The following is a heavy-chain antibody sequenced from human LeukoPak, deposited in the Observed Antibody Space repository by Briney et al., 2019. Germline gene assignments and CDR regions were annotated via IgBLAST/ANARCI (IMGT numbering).Heavy chain of an antibody. J-gene: IGHJ4*02. Sequence: VASVKVSCKASGYTFTGYFMHCLRQAPGQGLEWMGWIDPNSGGTDYAQQFQGRVTMTRDTSNSTAYMELTRLRSDDTAVYYCARGDYDSLSFDSWGQGTLVTVSS. CDR1: GYTFTGYF. V-gene: IGHV1-2*02. CDR3: ARGDYDSLSFDS. D-gene: IGHD3-22*01. CDR2: IDPNSGGT.